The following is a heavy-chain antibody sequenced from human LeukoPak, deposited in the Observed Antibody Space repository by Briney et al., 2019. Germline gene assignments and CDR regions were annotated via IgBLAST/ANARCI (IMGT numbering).Heavy chain of an antibody. CDR3: AKEGY. Sequence: GGSLRLSCVASGFSFSDYYMHWIRQAPGKGLEWVSFFSGSGGHIYYAESVKGRFTISRDNAKNSLYLQMNTLRAEDTAVYYCAKEGYWGQGTLVTVSS. J-gene: IGHJ4*02. V-gene: IGHV3-11*04. CDR1: GFSFSDYY. CDR2: FSGSGGHI.